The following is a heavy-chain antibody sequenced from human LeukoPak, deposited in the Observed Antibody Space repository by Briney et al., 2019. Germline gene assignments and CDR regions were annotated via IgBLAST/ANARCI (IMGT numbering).Heavy chain of an antibody. CDR1: GFTVSSNY. CDR2: IYSGGST. CDR3: ARAHSGYSYGTYYYYGMDV. Sequence: PGGSLRLSCAASGFTVSSNYMSWVRQAPGKGLERVSVIYSGGSTYYADSVKGRFTISRDNSKNTLYLQMNSLRAEDTAVYYCARAHSGYSYGTYYYYGMDVWGQGTTVTVSS. J-gene: IGHJ6*02. V-gene: IGHV3-66*02. D-gene: IGHD5-18*01.